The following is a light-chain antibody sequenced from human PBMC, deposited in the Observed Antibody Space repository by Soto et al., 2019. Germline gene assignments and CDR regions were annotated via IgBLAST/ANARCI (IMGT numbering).Light chain of an antibody. CDR3: LQYNNWPYT. CDR2: GAS. CDR1: QSVSSS. V-gene: IGKV3-15*01. Sequence: EIVMTQSPATLSVSPGERATLSCRPSQSVSSSLAWFQQKPGQAPRLLIYGASTRATGIPSRFSGSGSGTEFTLTISSLQSEDFAVYYCLQYNNWPYTFGQGTKLEIK. J-gene: IGKJ2*01.